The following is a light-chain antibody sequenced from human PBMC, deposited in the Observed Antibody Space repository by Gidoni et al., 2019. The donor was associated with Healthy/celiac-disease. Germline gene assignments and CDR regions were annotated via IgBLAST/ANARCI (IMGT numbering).Light chain of an antibody. CDR1: SSDVGGYNY. J-gene: IGLJ1*01. Sequence: QSALTQPASVSGSPGPSITISCTGTSSDVGGYNYVSWYQQHPGKAPKLMSYDVSNRPSGVSNRFSGSKSGNTASLTISGLQAEDEADYYCSSYTSSSTLLYVFGTGTKVTVL. CDR3: SSYTSSSTLLYV. V-gene: IGLV2-14*01. CDR2: DVS.